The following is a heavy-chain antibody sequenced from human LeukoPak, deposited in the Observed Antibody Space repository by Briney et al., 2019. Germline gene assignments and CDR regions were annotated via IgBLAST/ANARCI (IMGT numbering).Heavy chain of an antibody. D-gene: IGHD1-14*01. CDR1: GFTVSSNY. CDR3: ARTHPTGYFDY. CDR2: IHDGGST. V-gene: IGHV3-53*01. J-gene: IGHJ4*02. Sequence: GKSLRLSCAASGFTVSSNYMSWVRQAPGKGLEWVSVIHDGGSTYYADSVKGRFTISRDNSKNTLYLQMNSLRAGDTAVYYYARTHPTGYFDYWGQGTLVTVSS.